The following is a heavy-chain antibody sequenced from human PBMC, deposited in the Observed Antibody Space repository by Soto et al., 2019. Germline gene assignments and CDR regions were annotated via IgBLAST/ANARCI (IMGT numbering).Heavy chain of an antibody. CDR1: GGSISSSSYY. D-gene: IGHD2-15*01. V-gene: IGHV4-39*01. J-gene: IGHJ5*02. CDR2: IYYSGST. Sequence: PSETLSLTCTVSGGSISSSSYYWGWIRQPPGKGLEWIGSIYYSGSTYYNPSLKSRVTISVDTSKNQFSLKLSSVTAADTAVYYCASIFPGYCSGGRCYPNWFDPWGQGTLVTSPQ. CDR3: ASIFPGYCSGGRCYPNWFDP.